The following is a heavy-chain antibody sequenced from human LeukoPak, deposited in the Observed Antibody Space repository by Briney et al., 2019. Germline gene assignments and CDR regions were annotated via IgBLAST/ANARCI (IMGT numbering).Heavy chain of an antibody. CDR1: GGSISTYY. V-gene: IGHV4-4*07. CDR3: ARRDDFFDS. Sequence: SETLSLTCTVSGGSISTYYWSWIRQPAGKGLEWIGRIYSSGCTTYNPSLKSRVTMSIDTSNNQFPLKVTSVTAADTAVYYCARRDDFFDSGGQGTLVTVSS. J-gene: IGHJ4*02. CDR2: IYSSGCT.